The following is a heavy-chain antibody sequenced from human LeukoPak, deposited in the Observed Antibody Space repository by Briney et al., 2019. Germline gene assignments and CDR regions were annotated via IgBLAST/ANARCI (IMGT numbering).Heavy chain of an antibody. CDR1: GFIVSDNY. CDR2: LYSDGTT. J-gene: IGHJ4*02. Sequence: GGSLRLSCSASGFIVSDNYMSWVRQAPGKGLEWVSVLYSDGTTYYADSVKGRFTISRDHSRNTLYLQMNNLRAEDTAVYYCARVTYHSAAFDYWGQGTLVTVSS. V-gene: IGHV3-53*01. CDR3: ARVTYHSAAFDY. D-gene: IGHD2-2*01.